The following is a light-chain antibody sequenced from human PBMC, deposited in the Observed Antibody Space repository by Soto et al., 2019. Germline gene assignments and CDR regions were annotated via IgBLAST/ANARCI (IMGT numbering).Light chain of an antibody. CDR2: DAS. V-gene: IGKV3-15*01. J-gene: IGKJ4*01. CDR3: QQYNNWPPLT. Sequence: EVVMTQSPAALSVSPGKRATLSCRASQSVNTNLAWYQQKPGQAPRLLIYDASTRATGIPARFSGSGSGTEFTLTIGSLQSVDFAVYYCQQYNNWPPLTFGGGTKVEIK. CDR1: QSVNTN.